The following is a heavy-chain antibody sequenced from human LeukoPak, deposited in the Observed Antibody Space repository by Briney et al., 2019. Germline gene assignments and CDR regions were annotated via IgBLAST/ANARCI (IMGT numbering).Heavy chain of an antibody. D-gene: IGHD3-22*01. CDR3: ARVYYDSSGYPDY. CDR1: GFTFSSYG. J-gene: IGHJ4*02. CDR2: IWYDGSNK. Sequence: PGGSLRLSCAASGFTFSSYGMHWVRQAPGKGLEWVAVIWYDGSNKYYADSVKGRFTISRDNSKNTLYLQMNSLRAEDTAAYYCARVYYDSSGYPDYWGQGTLVTVSS. V-gene: IGHV3-33*01.